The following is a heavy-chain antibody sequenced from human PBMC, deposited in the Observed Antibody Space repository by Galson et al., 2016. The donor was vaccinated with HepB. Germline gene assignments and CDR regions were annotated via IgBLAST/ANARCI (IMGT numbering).Heavy chain of an antibody. CDR3: ARGGFSHHRPLIDS. CDR1: GGTLNSDT. Sequence: SVKVSCKASGGTLNSDTISWVRQAPGQGLEWMGGIIPIFGTTNYAQKFKGRITITADESTSTAYMELSSLRSEDTAVYYCARGGFSHHRPLIDSWGQGTQVTVSS. J-gene: IGHJ4*02. CDR2: IIPIFGTT. V-gene: IGHV1-69*13.